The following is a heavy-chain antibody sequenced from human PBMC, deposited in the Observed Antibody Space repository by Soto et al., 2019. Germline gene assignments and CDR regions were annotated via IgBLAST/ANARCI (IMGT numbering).Heavy chain of an antibody. V-gene: IGHV1-2*02. Sequence: SAKLSCQPPGYPFTGPSMRSVRQAPGQGLEWMGWINANSGGTNYSQKFHGRVTMNSDTSISTAYMELSRVRSDDTAVYYCATPVGASAFDSWGQGTMVTVSS. CDR3: ATPVGASAFDS. D-gene: IGHD1-26*01. J-gene: IGHJ3*02. CDR2: INANSGGT. CDR1: GYPFTGPS.